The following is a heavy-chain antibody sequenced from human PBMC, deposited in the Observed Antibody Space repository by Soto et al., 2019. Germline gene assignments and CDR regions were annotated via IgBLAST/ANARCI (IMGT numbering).Heavy chain of an antibody. V-gene: IGHV4-59*01. CDR2: IYSSGST. Sequence: PSETLSLTCTVSGGSISNYYWNWIRQSPWKGLEWIGYIYSSGSTHYNPSLQNRVTISIDTSKNQVSLKVNSVTAADTAVYYCAAPPRYWGQGTLVTVSS. J-gene: IGHJ4*02. CDR1: GGSISNYY. CDR3: AAPPRY.